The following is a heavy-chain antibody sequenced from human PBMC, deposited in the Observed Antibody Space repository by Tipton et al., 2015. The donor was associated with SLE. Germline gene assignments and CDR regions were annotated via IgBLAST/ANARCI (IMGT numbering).Heavy chain of an antibody. J-gene: IGHJ3*02. Sequence: TLSLTCAVYGGSFSGYYWSWIRQPPGKGLEWIGEINHSGSTNYNPSLKSRVTISVDTSKNQFSLKLSSVTAADTAVYYCARADSASPQGGAFDIWGQGTMVSVSS. V-gene: IGHV4-34*01. CDR3: ARADSASPQGGAFDI. D-gene: IGHD1-26*01. CDR2: INHSGST. CDR1: GGSFSGYY.